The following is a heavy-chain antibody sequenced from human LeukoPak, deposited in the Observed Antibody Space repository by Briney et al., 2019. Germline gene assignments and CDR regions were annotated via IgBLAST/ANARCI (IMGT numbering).Heavy chain of an antibody. CDR3: VRDRTKYCSSTSCPLDY. Sequence: GASVKVACKVSGYTLTSYGISWVRQAPGQGLEWIGWLSAYNGNTKYAQKFQGRVTMTRDTSISTAYMELSRLRSDDTAVYYCVRDRTKYCSSTSCPLDYWGQGTLVTVSS. CDR1: GYTLTSYG. V-gene: IGHV1-18*01. CDR2: LSAYNGNT. J-gene: IGHJ4*02. D-gene: IGHD2-2*01.